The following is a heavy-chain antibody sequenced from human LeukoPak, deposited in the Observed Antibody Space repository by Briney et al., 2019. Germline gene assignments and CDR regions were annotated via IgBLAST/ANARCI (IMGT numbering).Heavy chain of an antibody. CDR3: ETAVVVVAARGYWFDP. D-gene: IGHD2-15*01. Sequence: ASVKVSCKVSGYTLTELSMHWVRQAPGKGLEWMGGFDPEDGETIYAQKFRGRVTMTEDTSTDTAYMELSSLRSEDTAVYYCETAVVVVAARGYWFDPWGQGTLVTVSS. J-gene: IGHJ5*02. CDR1: GYTLTELS. V-gene: IGHV1-24*01. CDR2: FDPEDGET.